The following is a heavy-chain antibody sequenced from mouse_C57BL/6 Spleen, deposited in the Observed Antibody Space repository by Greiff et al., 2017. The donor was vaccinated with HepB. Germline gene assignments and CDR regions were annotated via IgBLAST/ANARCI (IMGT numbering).Heavy chain of an antibody. CDR3: ARRGDYDDY. Sequence: QVQLQQPGAELVKPGASVKLSCKASGYTFTSYWMQWVKQRPGQGLEWIGEIDPSDSYTNYNQKFKGKATLTVDTSSSTAYMQLSSLTSEDSAVYYCARRGDYDDYWGQGTTLTVSS. CDR1: GYTFTSYW. CDR2: IDPSDSYT. V-gene: IGHV1-50*01. J-gene: IGHJ2*01. D-gene: IGHD2-4*01.